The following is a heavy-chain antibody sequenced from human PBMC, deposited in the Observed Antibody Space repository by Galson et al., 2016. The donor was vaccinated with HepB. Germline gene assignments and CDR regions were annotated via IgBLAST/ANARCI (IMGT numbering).Heavy chain of an antibody. V-gene: IGHV5-51*01. CDR2: IFPRDSET. D-gene: IGHD2-15*01. CDR1: GYSFSTYY. CDR3: ARHVAPRSPFDY. Sequence: QSGAEVKKPGESLQISCKGSGYSFSTYYIAWMRQTPGKGLEWMGFIFPRDSETRYSPSFQGQVIMSVDNSISTAYLQWSSRKASDTATDYCARHVAPRSPFDYWAQGTLVTVSS. J-gene: IGHJ4*02.